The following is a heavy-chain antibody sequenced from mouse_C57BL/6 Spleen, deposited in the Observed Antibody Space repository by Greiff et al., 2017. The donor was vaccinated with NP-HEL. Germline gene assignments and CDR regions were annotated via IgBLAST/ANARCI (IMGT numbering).Heavy chain of an antibody. Sequence: EVQRVESGGGLVKPGGSLKLSCAASGFTFSDYGMHWVRQAPEKGLEWVAYISSGSSTIYYADTVKGRFTISRDNAKNTLFLQMTSLRYEDTAMYYCANSYYYGSSYGYFDVWGTGTTVTVSS. CDR3: ANSYYYGSSYGYFDV. CDR2: ISSGSSTI. J-gene: IGHJ1*03. V-gene: IGHV5-17*01. CDR1: GFTFSDYG. D-gene: IGHD1-1*01.